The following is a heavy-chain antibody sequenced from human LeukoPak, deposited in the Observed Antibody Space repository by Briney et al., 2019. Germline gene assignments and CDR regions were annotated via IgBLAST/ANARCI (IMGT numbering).Heavy chain of an antibody. CDR1: GYTFSSYG. J-gene: IGHJ4*02. Sequence: GASVKVSCKTSGYTFSSYGISWVRQAPGQGLEWMGWIGGYNTDTNSAQKLQGRVTMTTDTSTNTAYMELRNVRSDDTAVYYCAGDLCFSTSCYVDYWGQGTLVIVSS. CDR3: AGDLCFSTSCYVDY. D-gene: IGHD2-2*01. V-gene: IGHV1-18*01. CDR2: IGGYNTDT.